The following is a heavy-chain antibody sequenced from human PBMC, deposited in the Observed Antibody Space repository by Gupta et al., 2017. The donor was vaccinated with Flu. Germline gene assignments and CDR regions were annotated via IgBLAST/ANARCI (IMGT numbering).Heavy chain of an antibody. CDR2: IIPISGTT. D-gene: IGHD6-6*01. Sequence: QMQLVPSGAEVKKSGSSVKVSCKASGGTFSSTYAISWARQGPGQGLEWMGGIIPISGTTNYAHKFQGRVTITADKSTSTAYMELSSLRSEDSAVYFCARGFSSSYAHYYGMDVWGQGTTVTVSS. J-gene: IGHJ6*02. V-gene: IGHV1-69*06. CDR3: ARGFSSSYAHYYGMDV. CDR1: GGTFSSTYA.